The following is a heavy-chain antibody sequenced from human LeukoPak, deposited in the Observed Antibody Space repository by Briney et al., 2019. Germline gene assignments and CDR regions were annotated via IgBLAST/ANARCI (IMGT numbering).Heavy chain of an antibody. Sequence: GGSLRLSCAASGFTFDNYAMHWVRQAPGKGLEWVSGIGWNSGSIGYVDSVKGRFTISRDNAKNSLYLQMDSLRAEDMALYYCVKDVSLGFCSGGSCSVHFDYWGQGTLVTVSS. D-gene: IGHD2-15*01. J-gene: IGHJ4*02. CDR2: IGWNSGSI. CDR3: VKDVSLGFCSGGSCSVHFDY. V-gene: IGHV3-9*03. CDR1: GFTFDNYA.